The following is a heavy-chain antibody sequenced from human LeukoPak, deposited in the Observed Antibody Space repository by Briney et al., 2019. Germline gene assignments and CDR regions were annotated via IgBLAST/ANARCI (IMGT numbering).Heavy chain of an antibody. D-gene: IGHD4-23*01. J-gene: IGHJ2*01. V-gene: IGHV4-34*01. CDR2: INHSGST. CDR3: ARMTPYGGNSQRYWYFDL. CDR1: GGSFSGYY. Sequence: SETLSLTCAVYGGSFSGYYWSWIRQPPGKGLEWIGEINHSGSTNYNPSLKSRVTISVDTSKNQFSLKLSSVTAADTAVYYCARMTPYGGNSQRYWYFDLWGRGTLVTVSS.